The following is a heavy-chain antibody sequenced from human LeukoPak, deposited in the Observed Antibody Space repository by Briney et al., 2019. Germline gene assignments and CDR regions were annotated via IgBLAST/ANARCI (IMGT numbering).Heavy chain of an antibody. D-gene: IGHD2-2*01. CDR2: IYDDGSRT. J-gene: IGHJ4*02. CDR3: ARDYCSSTSCFPDY. Sequence: GGSLRLSCGASGFTFSSYWMHWVRQGPGKGLVWVSRIYDDGSRTNYADSVNGRFTISRDNAKNTLYLQMNSLRAEDTAVYYCARDYCSSTSCFPDYWGQGTLVTVSS. CDR1: GFTFSSYW. V-gene: IGHV3-74*01.